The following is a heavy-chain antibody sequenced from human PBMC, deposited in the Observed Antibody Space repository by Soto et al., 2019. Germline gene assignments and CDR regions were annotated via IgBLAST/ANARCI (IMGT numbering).Heavy chain of an antibody. CDR2: IYYSGAT. V-gene: IGHV4-31*03. J-gene: IGHJ6*02. Sequence: PSETLSLTSTFSGQTSINGDYYWSWVRNHPVKGLEWIGYIYYSGATSYNPSLKGRVTISLDTSENQFSLRLSSVAAADTAVYYCSREGYNYNGMDVWGQGTTVTVS. CDR3: SREGYNYNGMDV. CDR1: GQTSINGDYY.